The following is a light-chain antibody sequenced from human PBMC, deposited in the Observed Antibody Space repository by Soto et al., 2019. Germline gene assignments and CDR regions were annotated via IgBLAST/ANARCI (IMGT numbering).Light chain of an antibody. V-gene: IGKV2-30*02. Sequence: EVVMTQSPLSLPVTLGQPASICFRCNQSRVHSRGIAYSSWFRQRPGRFPRRLSYKVSNRASGVPARFSGSGSGTDFALKISRVEAEDVGLYYCTHATLRPIPSAQRTRLAI. CDR1: QSRVHSRGIAY. CDR3: THATLRPIP. J-gene: IGKJ5*01. CDR2: KVS.